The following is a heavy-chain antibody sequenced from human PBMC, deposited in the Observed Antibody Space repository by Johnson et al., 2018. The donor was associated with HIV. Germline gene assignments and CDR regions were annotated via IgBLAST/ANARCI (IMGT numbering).Heavy chain of an antibody. CDR1: GFTFTTYA. CDR2: ISYDGSNK. Sequence: QVQLVESGGGVVQPGRSLRLSCAASGFTFTTYAMHWVRQAPGKGLEWVAVISYDGSNKYYADSVKGRFTISRDNSKNTLYLQMNSLRAEDTAVYYCARDPGALSSSICGQGTMVTVSS. CDR3: ARDPGALSSSI. J-gene: IGHJ3*02. D-gene: IGHD6-6*01. V-gene: IGHV3-30-3*01.